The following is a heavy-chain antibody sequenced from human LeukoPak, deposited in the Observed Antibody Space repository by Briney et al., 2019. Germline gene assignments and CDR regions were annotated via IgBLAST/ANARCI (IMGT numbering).Heavy chain of an antibody. CDR1: GFTFSSYG. Sequence: PGGSLRLSCAASGFTFSSYGIHWVHQSPGKGLEWVAVVSYLGDDQFYAESVKGRFTISRDNSKKTVFLQMNSLRGEDTAVYYCAKDRSSGPHYYYGMDVWGRGTTVIVSS. CDR2: VSYLGDDQ. D-gene: IGHD3-22*01. J-gene: IGHJ6*02. CDR3: AKDRSSGPHYYYGMDV. V-gene: IGHV3-30*18.